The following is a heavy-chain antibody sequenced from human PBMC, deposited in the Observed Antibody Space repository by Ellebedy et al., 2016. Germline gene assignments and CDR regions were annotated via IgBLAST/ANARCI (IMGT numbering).Heavy chain of an antibody. J-gene: IGHJ5*02. V-gene: IGHV4-61*02. CDR1: GGSISSGSYY. D-gene: IGHD3-9*01. CDR3: ARGPYYDILTGYAYNWFDP. CDR2: IYTSGST. Sequence: SETLSLTXTVSGGSISSGSYYWSWIRQPAGKGLEWIGRIYTSGSTNYNPSLKSRVTMSVDTSKNQFSLKLSSVTAADTAVYYCARGPYYDILTGYAYNWFDPWGQGTLVTVSS.